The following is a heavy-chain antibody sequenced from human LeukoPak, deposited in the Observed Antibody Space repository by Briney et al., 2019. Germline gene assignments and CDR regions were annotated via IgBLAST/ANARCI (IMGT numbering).Heavy chain of an antibody. CDR3: ARAPGYSGYGYLDY. J-gene: IGHJ4*02. CDR1: GYSISSGYY. D-gene: IGHD5-12*01. V-gene: IGHV4-38-2*02. CDR2: IYHSGST. Sequence: SETLSLTCTVSGYSISSGYYWGWIRQPPGKGLEWIGSIYHSGSTYYNPSLKSRVTISVDTSKNQFSLKLSSVTAADTAVYYCARAPGYSGYGYLDYWGQGTLVTVSS.